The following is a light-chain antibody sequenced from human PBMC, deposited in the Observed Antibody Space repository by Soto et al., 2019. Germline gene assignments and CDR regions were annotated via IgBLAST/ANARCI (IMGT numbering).Light chain of an antibody. CDR1: QSVGSS. V-gene: IGKV3-11*01. CDR2: AAS. Sequence: EIVLTQSPATLSLSPGERATLSCRASQSVGSSLAWYQQKLGQAPRLLIYAASDRATGIPGRFSGSGSGTDFTLIISSLEPEDFAVYYCQQRGNWPQTFGPGTKVDI. CDR3: QQRGNWPQT. J-gene: IGKJ3*01.